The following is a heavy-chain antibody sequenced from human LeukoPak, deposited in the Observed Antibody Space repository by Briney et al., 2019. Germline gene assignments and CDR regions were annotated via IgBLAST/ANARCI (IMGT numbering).Heavy chain of an antibody. V-gene: IGHV1-18*01. J-gene: IGHJ4*02. CDR1: GYTFTSYG. CDR2: ISAYNGNT. D-gene: IGHD2-2*01. Sequence: GASVKVSCKASGYTFTSYGISWVRQARGQGLEWMRRISAYNGNTNYAQKLQGRVTMTTDTSTSTAYMELRSLRSDDTAVYYCARDIKGSMFEEYQLDYWGQGTLVTVSS. CDR3: ARDIKGSMFEEYQLDY.